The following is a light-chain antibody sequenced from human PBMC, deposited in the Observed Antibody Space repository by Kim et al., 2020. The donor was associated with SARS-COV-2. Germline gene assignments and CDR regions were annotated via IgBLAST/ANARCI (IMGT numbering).Light chain of an antibody. V-gene: IGLV6-57*04. CDR1: SGSIASNY. CDR3: QSYDSSNHPWV. CDR2: EDN. Sequence: LTQPHSVSESPGKTVTISCTRSSGSIASNYVQWYQQRPGSAPTTVIYEDNQRPSGVPDRFSGSIDSSSNSASLTISGLKTEDEADYYCQSYDSSNHPWVFGGGTQLTVL. J-gene: IGLJ3*02.